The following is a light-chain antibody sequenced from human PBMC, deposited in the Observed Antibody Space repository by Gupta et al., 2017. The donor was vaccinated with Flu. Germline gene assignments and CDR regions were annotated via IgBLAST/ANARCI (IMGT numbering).Light chain of an antibody. V-gene: IGKV4-1*01. CDR1: QSVLYSSNNKNY. J-gene: IGKJ3*01. CDR2: WAS. CDR3: QKYYSTPRIT. Sequence: LGERATINCKSSQSVLYSSNNKNYLAWYQQKPGQPPKLLIYWASTRESGVPDRFSGSGSGTDFTLTISSLQAEDVAVYYCQKYYSTPRITFVPGTKVDIK.